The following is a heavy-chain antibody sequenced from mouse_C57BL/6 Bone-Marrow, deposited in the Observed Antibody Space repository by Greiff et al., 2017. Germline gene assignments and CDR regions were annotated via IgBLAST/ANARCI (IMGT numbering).Heavy chain of an antibody. CDR2: YYPRDGST. D-gene: IGHD1-1*01. J-gene: IGHJ1*03. V-gene: IGHV1-85*01. CDR1: GYTFTSYD. Sequence: VQLQESGPELVKPGASVKLSCKASGYTFTSYDINWVKQRPGQGLEWIGWYYPRDGSTKYNEKFKGKATFTVDTSSSTAYMELHSLTSEDSAVDFCARDYGSGDWYVDVWGTGTTVTVSS. CDR3: ARDYGSGDWYVDV.